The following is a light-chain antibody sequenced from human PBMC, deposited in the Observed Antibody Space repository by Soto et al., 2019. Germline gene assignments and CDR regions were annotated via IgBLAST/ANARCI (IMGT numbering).Light chain of an antibody. CDR1: QSLVNSDGNTY. CDR2: KVS. Sequence: EVVMTQSPLSLPVTLGQPASISCRSSQSLVNSDGNTYLNWFHQRPGQSPRRLIYKVSNRDSGVRDSFTGSVSGPDFPLRISRVEAEDVGVYYCMQGSHWPRTFGQGTKVEIK. CDR3: MQGSHWPRT. J-gene: IGKJ1*01. V-gene: IGKV2-30*01.